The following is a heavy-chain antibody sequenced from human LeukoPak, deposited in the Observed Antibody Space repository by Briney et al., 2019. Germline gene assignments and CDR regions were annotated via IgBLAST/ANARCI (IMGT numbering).Heavy chain of an antibody. J-gene: IGHJ6*03. CDR3: ARVADGSGSYYYYYMDV. Sequence: ASVKVSCKASGYTFTSYGISWVRQAPGQGLEWMGWINPNSGGTNYAQKFQGRVTMTRDTSISTAYMELSRLRSDDTAVYYCARVADGSGSYYYYYMDVWGKGTTVTVSS. D-gene: IGHD3-10*01. CDR1: GYTFTSYG. CDR2: INPNSGGT. V-gene: IGHV1-2*02.